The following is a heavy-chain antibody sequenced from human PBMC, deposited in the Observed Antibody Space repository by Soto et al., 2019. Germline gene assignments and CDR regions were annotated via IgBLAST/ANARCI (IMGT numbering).Heavy chain of an antibody. J-gene: IGHJ6*02. D-gene: IGHD5-12*01. V-gene: IGHV4-61*01. CDR3: AKEKPRDGYNLGSGGMDV. Sequence: YEPLSPSCPVPGGSDRGENYYWSWIRQPPGRGLEWIGFISNSGNTNYNPSLKSRLTISIDTSKHQFSPKLRSVTASHTAWYHCAKEKPRDGYNLGSGGMDVGGQGTTV. CDR1: GGSDRGENYY. CDR2: ISNSGNT.